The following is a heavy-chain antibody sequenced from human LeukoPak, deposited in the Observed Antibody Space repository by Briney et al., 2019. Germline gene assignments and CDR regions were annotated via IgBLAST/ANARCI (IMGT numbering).Heavy chain of an antibody. J-gene: IGHJ4*02. V-gene: IGHV4-4*07. CDR2: IYTSWST. CDR3: AREGRRSHSGY. D-gene: IGHD1-26*01. Sequence: PSETLSLTCTVSGGSISSYYGIWIRQPAGKGLEWIGRIYTSWSTNYNPSLKSRVTMSVDTSKNQFSLTLTSVTAADTAVYYCAREGRRSHSGYWGQGTLVTVSS. CDR1: GGSISSYY.